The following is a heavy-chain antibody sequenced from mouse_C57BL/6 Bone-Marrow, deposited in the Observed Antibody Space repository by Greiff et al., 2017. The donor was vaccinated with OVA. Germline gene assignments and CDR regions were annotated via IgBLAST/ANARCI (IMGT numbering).Heavy chain of an antibody. J-gene: IGHJ4*01. CDR3: ARCSRNAMDY. CDR2: ISNLAYSI. V-gene: IGHV5-15*01. CDR1: GFTFSDYG. D-gene: IGHD1-1*01. Sequence: EVQGVESGGGLVQPGGSLKLSCAASGFTFSDYGMAWVRQAPRKGPEWVAFISNLAYSIYYADTVTGRFTISRENAKNTLYLEMSSLRSEDTAMYYCARCSRNAMDYWGQGTSVTVSS.